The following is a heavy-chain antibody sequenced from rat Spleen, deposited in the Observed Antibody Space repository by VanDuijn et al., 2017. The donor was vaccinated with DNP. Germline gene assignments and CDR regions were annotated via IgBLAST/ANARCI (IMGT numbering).Heavy chain of an antibody. D-gene: IGHD1-4*01. Sequence: EVQLVESGGGLVQPGRSLKLSCTASGFTFSDHNMAWVRQAPKKGLEWVATISYDGSSTYYPDRVKGRFMISKDDVKNTGYLQMNNLRSEDTAMYYCVSGGPGINQGNWFAYWGQGTLVTVSS. J-gene: IGHJ3*01. CDR1: GFTFSDHN. CDR2: ISYDGSST. V-gene: IGHV5-7*01. CDR3: VSGGPGINQGNWFAY.